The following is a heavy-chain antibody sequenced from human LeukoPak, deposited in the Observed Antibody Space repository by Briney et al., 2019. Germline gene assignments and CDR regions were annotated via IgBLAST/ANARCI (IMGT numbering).Heavy chain of an antibody. Sequence: PGGSLRLSCAASGFTFSSYGMHWVRQAPGKGLEWVAFIRYDGSNKYYADSVKGRFTISRDKSKNTLYLQMNSLRAEDTAVYYCARDPIYYGSGSYLGWFDPWGQGTLVTVSS. V-gene: IGHV3-30*02. CDR3: ARDPIYYGSGSYLGWFDP. CDR1: GFTFSSYG. J-gene: IGHJ5*02. D-gene: IGHD3-10*01. CDR2: IRYDGSNK.